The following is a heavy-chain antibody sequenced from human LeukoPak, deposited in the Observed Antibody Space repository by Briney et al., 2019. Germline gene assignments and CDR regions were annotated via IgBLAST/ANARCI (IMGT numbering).Heavy chain of an antibody. CDR3: AGGPSYYNDSRWFDP. V-gene: IGHV3-23*01. Sequence: PGGSLRLSCAASGFTFSSYGMSWVRQAPGKGLEWVSAISGSGGSTYYANSVKGRFTISTDNSKNTLYLQMNSLRAEDTAVYYCAGGPSYYNDSRWFDPWGQGTLVTVSS. J-gene: IGHJ5*02. CDR2: ISGSGGST. CDR1: GFTFSSYG. D-gene: IGHD3-22*01.